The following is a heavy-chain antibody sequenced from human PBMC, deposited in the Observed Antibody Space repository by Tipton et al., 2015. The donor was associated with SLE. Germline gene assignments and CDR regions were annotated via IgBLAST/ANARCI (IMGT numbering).Heavy chain of an antibody. D-gene: IGHD3-22*01. V-gene: IGHV3-74*01. CDR3: ARPVIATDFDY. CDR2: VNSDGRST. J-gene: IGHJ4*02. Sequence: GSLRLSCAASGFTFSSYRVHWVRQVPGRGLVWVSRVNSDGRSTSYANSVKGRFTISRDNSKNTLFLHMNSLRAEDTAVYYCARPVIATDFDYWGQGTLVTFSA. CDR1: GFTFSSYR.